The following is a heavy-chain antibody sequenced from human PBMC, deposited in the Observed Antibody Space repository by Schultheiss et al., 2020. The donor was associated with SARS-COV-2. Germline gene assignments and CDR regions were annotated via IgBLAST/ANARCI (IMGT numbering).Heavy chain of an antibody. J-gene: IGHJ4*02. Sequence: GESLKISCAASGFTFSRYGMHRVRQAPGKGLEWVAIIWYDGSNEYYADSVKGRFTISRDNSKNTLYLQMNSLRVEDTAVYYCARGGDSTDPFDYWGQGTLVTVSS. CDR1: GFTFSRYG. CDR3: ARGGDSTDPFDY. V-gene: IGHV3-33*01. D-gene: IGHD6-13*01. CDR2: IWYDGSNE.